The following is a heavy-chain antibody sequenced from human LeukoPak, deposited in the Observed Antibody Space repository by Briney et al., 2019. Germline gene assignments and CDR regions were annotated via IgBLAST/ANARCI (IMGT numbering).Heavy chain of an antibody. J-gene: IGHJ4*02. CDR2: ISGSGGST. CDR3: AKDPGITMIVVVSYFDY. CDR1: GFTFSSYA. D-gene: IGHD3-22*01. V-gene: IGHV3-23*01. Sequence: GGSLRLSCAASGFTFSSYAMSWVRQAPGKGLEWVSAISGSGGSTYYADSVKGRFTISRDNSKNTLYQQMNSLRAEDTAVYYCAKDPGITMIVVVSYFDYWGQGTLVTVSS.